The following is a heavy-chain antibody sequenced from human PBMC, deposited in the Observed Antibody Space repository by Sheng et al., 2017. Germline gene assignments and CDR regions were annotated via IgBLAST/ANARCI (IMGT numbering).Heavy chain of an antibody. CDR3: ARAGSMDIVASELSY. J-gene: IGHJ4*02. CDR1: GYTFTSYG. CDR2: ISAYNGNT. D-gene: IGHD5-12*01. Sequence: QVQPVQSGAEVKKPGSSVKVSCKASGYTFTSYGISWVRQAPGQGLEWMGWISAYNGNTNYAQKLQGRVTMTTDTSTSTAYMELRSLRSDDTAVYYCARAGSMDIVASELSYWGQGTLVTVSS. V-gene: IGHV1-18*01.